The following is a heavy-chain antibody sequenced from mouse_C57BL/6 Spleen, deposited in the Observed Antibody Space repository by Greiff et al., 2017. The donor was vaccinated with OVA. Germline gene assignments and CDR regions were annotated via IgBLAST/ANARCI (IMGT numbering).Heavy chain of an antibody. CDR1: GYTFTSYW. CDR3: ARKGSYAMDY. Sequence: QVQLKESGAELVKPGASVKLSCKASGYTFTSYWMHWVKQRPGQGLEWIGMIHPNSGSTNYNEKFKSKATLTVDKSSSTAYMQLSSLTSEDSAVYYCARKGSYAMDYWGQGTSVTVSS. V-gene: IGHV1-64*01. CDR2: IHPNSGST. J-gene: IGHJ4*01.